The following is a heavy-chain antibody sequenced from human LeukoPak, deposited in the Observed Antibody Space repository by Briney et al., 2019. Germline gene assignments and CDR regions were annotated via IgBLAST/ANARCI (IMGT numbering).Heavy chain of an antibody. V-gene: IGHV4-34*01. Sequence: PSETLSLTCAVYGGSFNGYYWSWIRQPPGKGLEWIGEINHSGSTNYNPSLKSRVTISVDTSKNQFSLKLSSVTAADTAVYYCASISGYNFYYYYGMDVWGQGTTVTVSS. CDR3: ASISGYNFYYYYGMDV. J-gene: IGHJ6*02. CDR1: GGSFNGYY. CDR2: INHSGST. D-gene: IGHD5-12*01.